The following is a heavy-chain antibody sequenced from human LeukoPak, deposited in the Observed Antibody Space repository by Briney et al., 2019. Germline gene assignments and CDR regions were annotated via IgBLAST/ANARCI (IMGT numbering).Heavy chain of an antibody. J-gene: IGHJ5*02. CDR2: IKEDGSEK. D-gene: IGHD2-21*01. V-gene: IGHV3-7*01. Sequence: PGGSLRLSCAASGFTFSRYWMSWVRQAPGKGLEWVANIKEDGSEKKYADSVKGRFTISRDNAKNSLYLQMNSLKAEDTAFYYCASKKKHQPYNWFDPWGQGTLVTVSS. CDR3: ASKKKHQPYNWFDP. CDR1: GFTFSRYW.